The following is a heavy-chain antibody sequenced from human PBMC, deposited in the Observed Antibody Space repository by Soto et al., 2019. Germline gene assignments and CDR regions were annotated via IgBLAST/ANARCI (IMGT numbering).Heavy chain of an antibody. CDR3: ARIGIVESRSLDY. CDR2: ISSSGSTT. V-gene: IGHV3-48*03. D-gene: IGHD1-26*01. Sequence: GGSLRLSCSASGFSFSSHEMNWVRQAPGKGLEWVAYISSSGSTTFYADSVKGRFTISRDNAEQSVYLQMNTLRAEDTAVYYCARIGIVESRSLDYWGQGTLVTVS. CDR1: GFSFSSHE. J-gene: IGHJ4*02.